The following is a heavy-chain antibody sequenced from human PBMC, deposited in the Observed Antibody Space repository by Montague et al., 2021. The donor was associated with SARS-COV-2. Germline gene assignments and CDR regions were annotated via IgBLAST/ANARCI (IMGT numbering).Heavy chain of an antibody. J-gene: IGHJ4*02. CDR1: GASISNPTYS. CDR2: MFTSGST. CDR3: VREGGSMTFDY. D-gene: IGHD1-26*01. Sequence: TLSLTCTVSGASISNPTYSWGWIRQPAGKELEWIGRMFTSGSTTYNPSLKSRVTISVGTSKNQFSLRLNSVTAADTAVYYCVREGGSMTFDYWGQGILVTVSS. V-gene: IGHV4-61*02.